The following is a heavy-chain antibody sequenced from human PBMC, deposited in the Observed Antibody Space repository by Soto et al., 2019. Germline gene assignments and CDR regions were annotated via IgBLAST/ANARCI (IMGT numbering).Heavy chain of an antibody. CDR3: ARDKAAGKEGYYYGMDV. CDR2: ISSSSSYI. D-gene: IGHD6-13*01. V-gene: IGHV3-21*01. Sequence: SLRLSCAASGFTFSSYSMNWVRQAPGKGLEWVSSISSSSSYIYYADSEKGRFTISRDNAKNSLYLQMNSLRAEDTAVYYCARDKAAGKEGYYYGMDVWGQGTTVTVSS. J-gene: IGHJ6*02. CDR1: GFTFSSYS.